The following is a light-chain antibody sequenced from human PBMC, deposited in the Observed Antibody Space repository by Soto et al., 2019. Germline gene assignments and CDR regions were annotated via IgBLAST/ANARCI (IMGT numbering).Light chain of an antibody. CDR2: GAS. CDR3: QQYNNWPRT. J-gene: IGKJ2*01. CDR1: QSVSSS. V-gene: IGKV3-15*01. Sequence: EIVMTQSPATLSVSPGERATVSCRASQSVSSSLAWYQQKPGQAPRLVIYGASSRATGIPARFSGSGSGTEFTLTIGSLQSEDFAVYYCQQYNNWPRTFGQGTKLEIK.